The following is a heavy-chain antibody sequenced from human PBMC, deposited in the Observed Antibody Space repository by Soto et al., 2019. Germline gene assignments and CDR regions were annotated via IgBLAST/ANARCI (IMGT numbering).Heavy chain of an antibody. CDR1: GFTFSSYG. CDR2: ISYDGSNK. Sequence: QVQLVESGGGVVQPGRSLRLSCAASGFTFSSYGMHWVRQAPGKGLEWVAVISYDGSNKYYADSVKGRFTISRDNSKNTLYLQMNSLRAEDTAVYYCAKDSRTVTRYFDYWGQGTLVTVSS. V-gene: IGHV3-30*18. D-gene: IGHD4-4*01. CDR3: AKDSRTVTRYFDY. J-gene: IGHJ4*02.